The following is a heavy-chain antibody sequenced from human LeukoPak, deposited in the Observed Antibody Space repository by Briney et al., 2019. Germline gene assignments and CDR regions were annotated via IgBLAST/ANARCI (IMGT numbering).Heavy chain of an antibody. CDR3: ARDPGYESWGPFWGGMDV. D-gene: IGHD3-16*01. Sequence: GGSLRLSCAASGFTFSSSWMHWVRQAPGKGLVWVSRITRDGSSTTYADSVKGRFTTSRDNAKNTLYLQMDSLRDDDTAVYYCARDPGYESWGPFWGGMDVWGNGTTVIVSS. V-gene: IGHV3-74*01. CDR2: ITRDGSST. CDR1: GFTFSSSW. J-gene: IGHJ6*04.